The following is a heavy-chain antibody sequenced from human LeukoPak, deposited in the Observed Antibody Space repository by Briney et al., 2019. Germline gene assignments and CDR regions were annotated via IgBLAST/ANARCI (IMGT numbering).Heavy chain of an antibody. V-gene: IGHV3-23*01. CDR2: ISSSGGSK. CDR3: AKDPSQRYDFWSGYPYYFDY. J-gene: IGHJ4*02. Sequence: GGSLRLSCAASGFTFSDYYMSWVRQAPGKGLEWVSAISSSGGSKYYADSVKGRFTISSDNSKNTLYLQMNSLRAEDTAVYYCAKDPSQRYDFWSGYPYYFDYWGQGTLVTVSS. D-gene: IGHD3-3*01. CDR1: GFTFSDYY.